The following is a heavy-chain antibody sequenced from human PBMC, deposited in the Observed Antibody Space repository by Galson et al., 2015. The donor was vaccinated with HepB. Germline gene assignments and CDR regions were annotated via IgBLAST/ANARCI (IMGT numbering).Heavy chain of an antibody. Sequence: SVKVSCKASGYTFTSYYMHWVRQAPGQGLEWMGIINPSGGSTSYAQKFQGRVTMTRNTSISTAYMELSSLRSEDTAVYYCARGGYCSSTSCYDNWFDPWGQGTLVTVSS. CDR1: GYTFTSYY. D-gene: IGHD2-2*03. CDR3: ARGGYCSSTSCYDNWFDP. V-gene: IGHV1-46*01. CDR2: INPSGGST. J-gene: IGHJ5*02.